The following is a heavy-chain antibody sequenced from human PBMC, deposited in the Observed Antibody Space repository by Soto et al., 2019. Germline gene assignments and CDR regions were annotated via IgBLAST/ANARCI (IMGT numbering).Heavy chain of an antibody. CDR2: IIPIFGTA. D-gene: IGHD2-21*01. CDR1: GGTFSSYA. CDR3: ARDFVMVNAMHDFDI. Sequence: SVKVSCKASGGTFSSYAISWVRQAPGQGLEWMGGIIPIFGTANYAQKFQGRVTITADESTSTAYMELSRLRSEDTAVYYCARDFVMVNAMHDFDIWGQGTMVTVSS. V-gene: IGHV1-69*13. J-gene: IGHJ3*02.